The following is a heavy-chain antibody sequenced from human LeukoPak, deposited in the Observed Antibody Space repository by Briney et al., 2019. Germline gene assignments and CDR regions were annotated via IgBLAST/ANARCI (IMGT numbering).Heavy chain of an antibody. CDR3: ARVDIVATMAFDY. Sequence: ASVKVSCKASGYTFTSYGISRVGQAPGQGGEWMGWISAYNGNTNYAQKLQGRVTMTTDTSTSTAYMELRSLRSDDTAVYYCARVDIVATMAFDYWGQGTLVTVSS. CDR1: GYTFTSYG. J-gene: IGHJ4*02. V-gene: IGHV1-18*04. D-gene: IGHD5-12*01. CDR2: ISAYNGNT.